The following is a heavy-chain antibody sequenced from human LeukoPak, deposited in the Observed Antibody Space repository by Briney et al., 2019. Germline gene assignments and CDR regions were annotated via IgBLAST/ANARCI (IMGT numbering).Heavy chain of an antibody. CDR2: IYYSGST. V-gene: IGHV4-59*01. CDR1: GGSISSYY. J-gene: IGHJ4*02. CDR3: ARDNQGFDY. Sequence: PSETPSLTFTVSGGSISSYYWSWIRQPPGKGLEWIGYIYYSGSTNYNPSLKSRVTISVDTSKNQFSLKLSSVTAADTAVYYCARDNQGFDYWGQGTLVTVSS.